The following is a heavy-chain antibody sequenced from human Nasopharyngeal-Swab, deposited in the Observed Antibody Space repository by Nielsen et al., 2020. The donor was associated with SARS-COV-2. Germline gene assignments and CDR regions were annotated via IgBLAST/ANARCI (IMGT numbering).Heavy chain of an antibody. CDR1: GGTFSSYA. D-gene: IGHD1-1*01. J-gene: IGHJ3*02. CDR3: ARGFWGRTTGTTRYDAFDI. Sequence: VKVSCKAAGGTFSSYAISWVRQAAGQGLEGMGGIITIFGTANYAQKFQGRVTITADESTSTAYMELSSLRSEDTAVYYCARGFWGRTTGTTRYDAFDIWGQGTMVTVSS. V-gene: IGHV1-69*13. CDR2: IITIFGTA.